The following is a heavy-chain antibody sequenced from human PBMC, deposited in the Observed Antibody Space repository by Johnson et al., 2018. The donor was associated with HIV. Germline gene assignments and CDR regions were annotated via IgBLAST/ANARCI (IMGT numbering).Heavy chain of an antibody. CDR2: IYSVGNT. CDR3: ANALGI. J-gene: IGHJ3*02. CDR1: GFTVSSNY. V-gene: IGHV3-66*02. Sequence: VQLVESGGGLVQPGGSLRLSCAASGFTVSSNYMSWVRQAPGKGLEWVSVIYSVGNTYYADSVKGRFTISRDNSNNMVYLQMDSLRPEDTAVYYCANALGIWGQGTMVTVSS.